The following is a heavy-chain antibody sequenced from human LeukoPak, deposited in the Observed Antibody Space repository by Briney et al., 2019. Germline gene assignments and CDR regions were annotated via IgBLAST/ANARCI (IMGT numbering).Heavy chain of an antibody. CDR2: IWYVGSNK. Sequence: PGGSLRLSCAASGFTFSSYGMHWVRQAPGKGLEWVAVIWYVGSNKYYADSVKGRFTISRDNSKNTLYLQMNSLRAEDTAVYYCARKDYGGTTFDYWGQGTLVTVSS. V-gene: IGHV3-33*01. CDR1: GFTFSSYG. CDR3: ARKDYGGTTFDY. D-gene: IGHD4-23*01. J-gene: IGHJ4*02.